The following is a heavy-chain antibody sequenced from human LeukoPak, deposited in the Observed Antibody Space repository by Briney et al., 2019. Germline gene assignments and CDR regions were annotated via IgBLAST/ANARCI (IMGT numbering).Heavy chain of an antibody. V-gene: IGHV1-46*01. CDR3: AKDGLVGAPNY. J-gene: IGHJ4*02. Sequence: ASVKVSCKASGYTFTSYYMHWVRQAPGQGLEWMGIINPSGGSTSYAQKFQGRVTMTRDTSTSTVYMELGSLRSEDTAVYYCAKDGLVGAPNYWGQGTPVTVSS. CDR1: GYTFTSYY. D-gene: IGHD1-26*01. CDR2: INPSGGST.